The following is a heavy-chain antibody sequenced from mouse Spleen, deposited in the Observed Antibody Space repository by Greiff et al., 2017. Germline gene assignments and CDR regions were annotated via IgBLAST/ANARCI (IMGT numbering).Heavy chain of an antibody. D-gene: IGHD2-1*01. V-gene: IGHV1S81*02. CDR1: GYTFSSYY. J-gene: IGHJ3*01. CDR3: TRGNYGNPFAY. Sequence: QVPLKQAGAELVKPGASVKLSCQASGYTFSSYYMYWVKQRPGQGLEWIGEINPSNGGTNFNEKFKSKATLTVDKSSSTAYMQLSSLTSEDSAVYYCTRGNYGNPFAYWGQGTLVTVSA. CDR2: INPSNGGT.